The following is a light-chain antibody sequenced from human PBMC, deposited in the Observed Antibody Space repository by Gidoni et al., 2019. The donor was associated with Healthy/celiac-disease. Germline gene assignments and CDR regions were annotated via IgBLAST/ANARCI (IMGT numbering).Light chain of an antibody. V-gene: IGLV2-14*03. CDR2: DVS. J-gene: IGLJ2*01. CDR3: SSYTSSSTVV. Sequence: HSALTPPASVSASPGLSITISCTGTSSDVGRYNYVSWYQQQPGKAPKLMIYDVSNRPSGVSNRFSGSKSGNTASLTISGLQAEDEADYYCSSYTSSSTVVFGGGTKLTVL. CDR1: SSDVGRYNY.